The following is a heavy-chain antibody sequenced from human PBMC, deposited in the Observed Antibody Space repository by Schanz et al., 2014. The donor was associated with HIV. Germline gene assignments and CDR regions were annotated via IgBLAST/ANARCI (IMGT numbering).Heavy chain of an antibody. CDR2: INPNSGST. V-gene: IGHV1-2*02. CDR3: ARGRFCSGGSCYHDY. CDR1: GGTFNIYT. D-gene: IGHD2-15*01. J-gene: IGHJ4*02. Sequence: QVQLVQSGAEVKKPGSSVKVSCKASGGTFNIYTISWVRQAPGQGLEWMGWINPNSGSTIYAQKFQGRVTMTRDTSINTAYMEMSGLRSDDTAVYYCARGRFCSGGSCYHDYWGQGTLVTVSS.